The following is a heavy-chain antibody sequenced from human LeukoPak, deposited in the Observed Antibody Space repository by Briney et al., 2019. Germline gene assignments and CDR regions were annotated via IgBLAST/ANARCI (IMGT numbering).Heavy chain of an antibody. CDR1: GFTFSSYA. D-gene: IGHD6-13*01. V-gene: IGHV3-23*01. J-gene: IGHJ4*02. Sequence: PGGSLRLSCAASGFTFSSYAMSWVRQAPGKGLEWVSDINGSGGTIYYADSVKGRFTISRDNAKNSLYLQMNSLRAEDTAVYYCARDPLSSSSFDLWGQGTLVTVSS. CDR3: ARDPLSSSSFDL. CDR2: INGSGGTI.